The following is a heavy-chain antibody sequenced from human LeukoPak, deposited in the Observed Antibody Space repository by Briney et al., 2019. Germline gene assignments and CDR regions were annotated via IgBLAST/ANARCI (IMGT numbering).Heavy chain of an antibody. D-gene: IGHD1-26*01. CDR3: ARDIRTVGATLYFDY. CDR2: INHSGST. CDR1: GGSFSGYY. Sequence: SETLSLTCAVYGGSFSGYYWSWIRQPPGKGLEWIGEINHSGSTYYNPSLKSRVTISIDTSKNQFSLKLTSVTSADTAVYYCARDIRTVGATLYFDYWGQGTLVTVSS. J-gene: IGHJ4*02. V-gene: IGHV4-34*01.